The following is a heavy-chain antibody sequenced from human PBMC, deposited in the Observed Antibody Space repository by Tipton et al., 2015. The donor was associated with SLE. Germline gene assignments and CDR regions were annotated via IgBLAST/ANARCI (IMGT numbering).Heavy chain of an antibody. CDR1: GGSISSSSYS. V-gene: IGHV4-39*01. CDR3: ARNEYSSCFDY. Sequence: TLSLTCTVSGGSISSSSYSWGWIRQPPGKGLEWIGTIYYSGSTYYNPSLKSRVTISVDTSKNQFSLKLYSVTAADTALYYCARNEYSSCFDYWGQGTLVTVCS. J-gene: IGHJ4*02. D-gene: IGHD6-6*01. CDR2: IYYSGST.